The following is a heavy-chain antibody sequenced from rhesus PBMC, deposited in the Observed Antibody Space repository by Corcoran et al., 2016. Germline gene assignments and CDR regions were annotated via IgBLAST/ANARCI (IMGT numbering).Heavy chain of an antibody. CDR1: GGSISGGYG. CDR2: IFGSIGST. V-gene: IGHV4S7*01. D-gene: IGHD1-44*01. Sequence: QVQLQESGPGLVKPSETLSLHCAVSGGSISGGYGWSWIRQPPGKGLEWIGRIFGSIGSTYYNPSLKSRVTISRDTSKNQFSLKLSSVTAADTAVYYCARRTYTYYFDYWGQGVLVTVSS. CDR3: ARRTYTYYFDY. J-gene: IGHJ4*01.